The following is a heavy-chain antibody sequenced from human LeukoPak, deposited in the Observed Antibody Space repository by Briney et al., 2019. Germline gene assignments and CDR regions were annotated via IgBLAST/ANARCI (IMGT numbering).Heavy chain of an antibody. V-gene: IGHV4-30-4*01. Sequence: SQTLSLTCTVSGGSISGGDYYWSWIRQPPGKGLEWIGNIDDSGNTDYHPSLKSRGTISVDTSKNQFSLRLSSVTAADTAVYYCAREQQGYCSIDSCLFDIWGQGTMVTVSS. J-gene: IGHJ3*02. CDR3: AREQQGYCSIDSCLFDI. CDR1: GGSISGGDYY. CDR2: IDDSGNT. D-gene: IGHD2-2*01.